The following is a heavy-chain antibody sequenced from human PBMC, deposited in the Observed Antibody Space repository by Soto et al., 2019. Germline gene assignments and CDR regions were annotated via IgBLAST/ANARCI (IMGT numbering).Heavy chain of an antibody. Sequence: GGSLRLSCAASGFTFSSYSMNWVRQAPGKGLEWVSVISGSDGRTYYADSVKGRFTISRDNSKNTLYLDINSLRAEDTAVYYCAKSLDINWKNWFDPWGQGTLVTVSS. CDR2: ISGSDGRT. V-gene: IGHV3-23*01. CDR1: GFTFSSYS. D-gene: IGHD1-1*01. CDR3: AKSLDINWKNWFDP. J-gene: IGHJ5*02.